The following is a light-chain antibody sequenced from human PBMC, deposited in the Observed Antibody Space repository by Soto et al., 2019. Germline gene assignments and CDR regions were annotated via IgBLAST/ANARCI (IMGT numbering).Light chain of an antibody. V-gene: IGKV3-20*01. Sequence: EIVLTQSPGTLSLSPGERATLSCRASQSVSSNYLAWYQEKPGQAPRLLIYGASSRATGIPDRFSGSGSGTDFTHTISRLEPEDFAVYYCQQYGNLPLTFGGGTKVDIK. CDR1: QSVSSNY. J-gene: IGKJ4*01. CDR2: GAS. CDR3: QQYGNLPLT.